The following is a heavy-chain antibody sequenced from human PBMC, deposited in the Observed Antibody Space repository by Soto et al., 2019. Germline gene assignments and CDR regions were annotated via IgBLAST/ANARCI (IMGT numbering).Heavy chain of an antibody. Sequence: QVQLVQSGAEVKKPGASVKVSCKASGYTFTSYYMHWVRQAPGQGLEWMGIINPSGGSTSYAQKFQGRVTMTRDTSTSTVYMELSSLRSEDTAVYYCARDRIAVAGTPSSDTFDYWGQGTLVTVSS. V-gene: IGHV1-46*01. CDR1: GYTFTSYY. CDR2: INPSGGST. J-gene: IGHJ4*02. D-gene: IGHD6-19*01. CDR3: ARDRIAVAGTPSSDTFDY.